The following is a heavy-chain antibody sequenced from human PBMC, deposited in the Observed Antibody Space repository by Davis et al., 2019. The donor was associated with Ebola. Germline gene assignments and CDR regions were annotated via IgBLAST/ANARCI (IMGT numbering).Heavy chain of an antibody. CDR1: GGSFSGYY. D-gene: IGHD6-19*01. J-gene: IGHJ4*02. CDR2: INHSGST. CDR3: ARAFSTGYSSGWYVPGY. V-gene: IGHV4-34*01. Sequence: SETLSLTCAVYGGSFSGYYWSWIRQPPGKGLEWIGEINHSGSTNYNPSLKSRVTISVDTSKNQFSLKLSSVTAADTAVYYCARAFSTGYSSGWYVPGYWGQGTLVTVSS.